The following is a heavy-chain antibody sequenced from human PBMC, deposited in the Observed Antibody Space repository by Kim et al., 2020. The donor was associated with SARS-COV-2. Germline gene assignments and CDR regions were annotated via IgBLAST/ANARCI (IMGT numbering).Heavy chain of an antibody. CDR1: GGSISSYY. Sequence: SETLSLTCTVSGGSISSYYWSWIRQPPGKGLEGIGYIYNSGSTNYNPSLKSRVTISVDTSKNQFSLKLSSVTAADTAVYYCARVSRGSSSRLFAFDIWGQGTMVTVSS. D-gene: IGHD6-6*01. V-gene: IGHV4-59*01. CDR3: ARVSRGSSSRLFAFDI. CDR2: IYNSGST. J-gene: IGHJ3*02.